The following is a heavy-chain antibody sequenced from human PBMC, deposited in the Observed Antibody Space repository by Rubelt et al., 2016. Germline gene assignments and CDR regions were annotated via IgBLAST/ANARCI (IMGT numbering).Heavy chain of an antibody. D-gene: IGHD3-9*01. CDR1: GFTFSSYA. Sequence: QVQLVESGGGVVQPGRSLRLSCAASGFTFSSYAMHWVRQAPGKGLEWVAVISYDGSNKYYADSVKGRFTISRDNSKNTLYLQMNSLRAEDTAVYYCARGDILTGYAPDYWGQGTLVTVSS. V-gene: IGHV3-30*04. J-gene: IGHJ4*02. CDR2: ISYDGSNK. CDR3: ARGDILTGYAPDY.